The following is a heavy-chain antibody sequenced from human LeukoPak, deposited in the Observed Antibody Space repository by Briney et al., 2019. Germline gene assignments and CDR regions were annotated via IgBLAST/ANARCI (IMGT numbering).Heavy chain of an antibody. V-gene: IGHV4-39*07. Sequence: SETLSLTCTVSGGSISSSSYYWGWIRQPPGKGLEWIGSIYYSGSTYYNPSLKSRVTISVDRSKNQFSLKLSSVTAADTAVYYCARAPNVLWDWFDPWGQGTLVTVSS. D-gene: IGHD3-16*01. J-gene: IGHJ5*02. CDR1: GGSISSSSYY. CDR2: IYYSGST. CDR3: ARAPNVLWDWFDP.